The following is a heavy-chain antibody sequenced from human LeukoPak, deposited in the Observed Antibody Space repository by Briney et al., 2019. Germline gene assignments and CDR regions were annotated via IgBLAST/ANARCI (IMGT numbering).Heavy chain of an antibody. J-gene: IGHJ4*02. V-gene: IGHV4-31*03. CDR2: IYYSGAT. Sequence: PSETLSLTCTVSGGSISGGGYYWSWIRQLPGKGLGWMGYIYYSGATYYNSSLQSRIIMSIDTSKNQFSLNLNSVTAADTAVYYCARGVSTRRGYYFDSWGQGTPVTVSS. CDR1: GGSISGGGYY. D-gene: IGHD2-2*01. CDR3: ARGVSTRRGYYFDS.